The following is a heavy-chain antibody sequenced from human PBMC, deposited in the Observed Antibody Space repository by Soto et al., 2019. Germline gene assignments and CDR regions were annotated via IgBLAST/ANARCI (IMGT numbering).Heavy chain of an antibody. Sequence: QITLRESGPTLVKPTQTLTLTCTFSGFSLSTSGVGVGWVRQPPGKALEWLSLIYWDDDKRYSPSLKSRLTITKDTSKTQVVLTMVNMDPVDTATYYCAHTVWFGEFSLVPFDYWGQGTLVTVSS. D-gene: IGHD3-10*01. CDR1: GFSLSTSGVG. V-gene: IGHV2-5*02. CDR3: AHTVWFGEFSLVPFDY. CDR2: IYWDDDK. J-gene: IGHJ4*02.